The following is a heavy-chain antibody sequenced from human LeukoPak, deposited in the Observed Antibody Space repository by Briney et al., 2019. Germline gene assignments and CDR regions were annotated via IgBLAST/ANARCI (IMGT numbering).Heavy chain of an antibody. CDR3: ARGEYCSSTSCSCYGMDV. D-gene: IGHD2-2*01. V-gene: IGHV3-21*01. J-gene: IGHJ6*02. CDR2: ISSSSSYI. CDR1: GFTFSTYS. Sequence: GGSLRLSCAASGFTFSTYSMNWVRQAPGKGLEWVSSISSSSSYINYADSVKGRFTISRDNARNSLYLQMNSLRAEDTAVYYCARGEYCSSTSCSCYGMDVWGQGTTVTVSS.